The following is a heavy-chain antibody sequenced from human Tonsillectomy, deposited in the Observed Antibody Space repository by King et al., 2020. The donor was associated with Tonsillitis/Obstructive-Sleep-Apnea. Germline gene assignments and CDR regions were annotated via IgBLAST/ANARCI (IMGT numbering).Heavy chain of an antibody. CDR3: AKPRRYSTNDAFEI. J-gene: IGHJ3*02. CDR2: ISGGGGST. D-gene: IGHD6-13*01. CDR1: GFTFSTYA. V-gene: IGHV3-23*01. Sequence: EVQLQESGGGLEQPGGSLRLSCAGTGFTFSTYAMSWVRQAPGKGLEWVSAISGGGGSTFYADSVKGRFTISRDNSKNTLDLQMNSLRAEDTAVYYCAKPRRYSTNDAFEIWGQGTMVTVSA.